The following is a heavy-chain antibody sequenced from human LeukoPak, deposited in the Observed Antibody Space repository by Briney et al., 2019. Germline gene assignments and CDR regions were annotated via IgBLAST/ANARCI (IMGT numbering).Heavy chain of an antibody. V-gene: IGHV3-53*01. D-gene: IGHD4-11*01. CDR1: GFTVSSNY. CDR3: VRDLHTTVTTLGRPYYYYYMDV. J-gene: IGHJ6*03. Sequence: GGSLRLSCAASGFTVSSNYMSWVRQAPGKGLEWVSVIYSGGSTYYADSVKGRFTISRDNSKNTLYLQMNSLRAEDTAVYYCVRDLHTTVTTLGRPYYYYYMDVWGKGTTVTVSS. CDR2: IYSGGST.